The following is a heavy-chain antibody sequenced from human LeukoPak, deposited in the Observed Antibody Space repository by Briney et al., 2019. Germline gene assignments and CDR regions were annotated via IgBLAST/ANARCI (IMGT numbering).Heavy chain of an antibody. J-gene: IGHJ4*02. CDR2: IYYSGST. Sequence: NPSETLSLTCTVSGGSISSGGYYWSWIRQHPGKGLEWIGYIYYSGSTYYNPSLKSRVTISVDMSKNQFSLKLSSVTAADTAVYYCARVDYGDYRFDYWGQGTLVTVSS. V-gene: IGHV4-31*03. D-gene: IGHD4-17*01. CDR3: ARVDYGDYRFDY. CDR1: GGSISSGGYY.